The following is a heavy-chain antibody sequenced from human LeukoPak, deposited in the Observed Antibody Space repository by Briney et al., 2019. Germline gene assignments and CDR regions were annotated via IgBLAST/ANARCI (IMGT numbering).Heavy chain of an antibody. CDR2: INHSGST. J-gene: IGHJ4*02. Sequence: SETLSLTCAVYGGSFSGYYWSWIRQPPGKGLEWIGEINHSGSTNYNPSLKSRVTISVDTSKNQFSLKLSSVTAADTAVYYCARAGYSSGWIDYWGQGTQVTVSS. V-gene: IGHV4-34*01. CDR1: GGSFSGYY. D-gene: IGHD6-19*01. CDR3: ARAGYSSGWIDY.